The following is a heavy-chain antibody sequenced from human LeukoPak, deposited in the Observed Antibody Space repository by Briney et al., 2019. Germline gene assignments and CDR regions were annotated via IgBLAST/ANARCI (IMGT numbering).Heavy chain of an antibody. CDR1: GYTFTSYY. CDR3: ARGGGGEQQTWDFDY. V-gene: IGHV1-46*01. Sequence: ASVKVSCEASGYTFTSYYMHWVRQAPGQGLEWMGIINPSGGSTSYAQKFQGRVTMTRDTSTSTVYMELSSLRSEDTAVYYCARGGGGEQQTWDFDYWGQGTLVTVSS. CDR2: INPSGGST. D-gene: IGHD6-13*01. J-gene: IGHJ4*02.